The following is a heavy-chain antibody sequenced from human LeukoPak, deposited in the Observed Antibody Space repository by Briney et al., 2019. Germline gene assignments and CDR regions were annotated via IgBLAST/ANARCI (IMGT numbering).Heavy chain of an antibody. V-gene: IGHV3-74*01. J-gene: IGHJ6*02. Sequence: GGSLRLSCAASGFIFTDYWMHWVRQGPGKELVWVARISGDGRGTTYADSVKGRFTISRDNAKSTAFLQMNSLRAEDTAVYFCARDDYSTAPFYNYGMDVWGQGTTVTVS. D-gene: IGHD4/OR15-4a*01. CDR2: ISGDGRGT. CDR3: ARDDYSTAPFYNYGMDV. CDR1: GFIFTDYW.